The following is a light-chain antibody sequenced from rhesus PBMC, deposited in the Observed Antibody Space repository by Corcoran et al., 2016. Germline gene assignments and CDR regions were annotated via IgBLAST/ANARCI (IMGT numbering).Light chain of an antibody. CDR1: SSDIGGSNR. V-gene: IGLV2-13*02. CDR2: EVS. J-gene: IGLJ1*01. Sequence: QAALTQSPSVSGSPGQSVTISCPGTSSDIGGSNRVSWYQHHPGKAPKLMIYEVSNQLSGFSNRFSGSKSGNTASLTISGLQAEDEADYYCSSYVSSSYIFGAGTRLTVL. CDR3: SSYVSSSYI.